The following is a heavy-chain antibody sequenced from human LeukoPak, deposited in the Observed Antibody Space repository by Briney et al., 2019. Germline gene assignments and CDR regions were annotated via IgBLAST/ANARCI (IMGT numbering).Heavy chain of an antibody. Sequence: SETLSLTCTVSGGSISSSSYYWGWIRQPPGKGLEWIGSIYYSGSTYYNPSLKSRVTILVDASKNQFSLKLSSVTAADTAVYYCARDSIVQGGGAFDIWGQGTMVTVSS. CDR2: IYYSGST. CDR1: GGSISSSSYY. CDR3: ARDSIVQGGGAFDI. V-gene: IGHV4-39*07. J-gene: IGHJ3*02. D-gene: IGHD3-10*02.